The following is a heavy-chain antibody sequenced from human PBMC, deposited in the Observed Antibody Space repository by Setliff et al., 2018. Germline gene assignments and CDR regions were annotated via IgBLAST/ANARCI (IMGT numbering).Heavy chain of an antibody. CDR3: TRAYSGSHDY. Sequence: SETLSLTCTVSGGSISGASIRSYYWSWIRQPPGKGLEWIGEIYHSGTTNYNPSLKSRVTMSVDKSRNQFSLRLTSVTAADTAIYYCTRAYSGSHDYWGQGTLVTVSS. J-gene: IGHJ4*02. CDR2: IYHSGTT. V-gene: IGHV4-61*05. D-gene: IGHD1-26*01. CDR1: GGSISGASIRSYY.